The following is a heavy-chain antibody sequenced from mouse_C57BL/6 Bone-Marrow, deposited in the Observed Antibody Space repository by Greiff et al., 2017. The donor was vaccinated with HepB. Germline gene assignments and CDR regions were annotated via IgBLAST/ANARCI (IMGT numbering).Heavy chain of an antibody. J-gene: IGHJ1*03. V-gene: IGHV1-50*01. CDR1: GYTFTSYW. D-gene: IGHD1-1*01. CDR2: IDPSDSYT. CDR3: ARDLLRWYFDV. Sequence: QVQLQQPGAELVKPGASVKLSCKASGYTFTSYWMQWVKQRPGQGLEWIGEIDPSDSYTNYNQKFKGKATLTVDTSSSTAYMQLSSLTSEDSAVYYCARDLLRWYFDVWGTGTTVTVSS.